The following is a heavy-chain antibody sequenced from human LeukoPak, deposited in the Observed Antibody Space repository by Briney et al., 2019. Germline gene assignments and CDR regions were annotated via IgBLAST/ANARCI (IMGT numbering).Heavy chain of an antibody. CDR1: GGTSSSYA. D-gene: IGHD3-22*01. Sequence: GASVKVSCKASGGTSSSYAISWVRQAPGQGLEWMGGIIPIFGTANYAQKFQGRVTITADESTTTAYMELSSLRSEDTAVYYCARGVHSGYLFEEYYYFDYWGQGTLVTVSS. J-gene: IGHJ4*02. CDR3: ARGVHSGYLFEEYYYFDY. CDR2: IIPIFGTA. V-gene: IGHV1-69*13.